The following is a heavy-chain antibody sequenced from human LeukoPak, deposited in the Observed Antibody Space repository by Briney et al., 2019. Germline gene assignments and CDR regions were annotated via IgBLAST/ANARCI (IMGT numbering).Heavy chain of an antibody. CDR3: AKDHHYYDSSGYPDY. CDR2: ISYDGSNK. Sequence: PGRSLRLSCAASGFTYSSYGMHWVRQDPGKGLEWVAVISYDGSNKYYADSVKGRFTISRDNSKNTLYLQMNSLRAEDTAVYYCAKDHHYYDSSGYPDYWGQGTLVTVSS. D-gene: IGHD3-22*01. V-gene: IGHV3-30*18. CDR1: GFTYSSYG. J-gene: IGHJ4*02.